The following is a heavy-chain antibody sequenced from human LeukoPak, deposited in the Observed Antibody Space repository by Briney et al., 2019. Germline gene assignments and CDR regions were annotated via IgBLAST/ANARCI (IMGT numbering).Heavy chain of an antibody. J-gene: IGHJ4*02. CDR1: GFTFSSYA. CDR2: ISSNGGST. V-gene: IGHV3-64*01. CDR3: ASGAARSFDY. Sequence: TGGSLRLSCAASGFTFSSYAMHWVRQAPGKGLEYVSAISSNGGSTYYANSVKGRFTISRDNSKNTLYLQMGSLRAEDMAVYYCASGAARSFDYWGQGTLVTVSS. D-gene: IGHD6-6*01.